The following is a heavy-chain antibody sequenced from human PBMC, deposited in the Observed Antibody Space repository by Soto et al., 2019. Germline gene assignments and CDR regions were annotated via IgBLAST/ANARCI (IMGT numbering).Heavy chain of an antibody. Sequence: QVPLVESGGGVVQPERSLRLSCAASGFTFSRQAMHWVRQAPGRGLEWVAVIWYHGIDKYYADSVKGRFTISRDNSKNTVYLQMNSLRGDDTAVYYCATGFLGLCTGGNCPLDYWGQGTLVTVSS. CDR1: GFTFSRQA. CDR3: ATGFLGLCTGGNCPLDY. V-gene: IGHV3-33*01. D-gene: IGHD2-15*01. J-gene: IGHJ4*02. CDR2: IWYHGIDK.